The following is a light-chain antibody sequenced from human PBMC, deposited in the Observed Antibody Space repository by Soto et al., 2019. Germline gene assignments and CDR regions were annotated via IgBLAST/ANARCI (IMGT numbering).Light chain of an antibody. Sequence: EVVLTQSPATLSVSPGDRATLSCRASQYIGSAVAWYPQRSGQAPRLLIFDASIRVPTTPARFSGSVSGTEFTLTISSLESEDFAVYFCQQYGDRPRTFGQGTKVEIK. V-gene: IGKV3-15*01. J-gene: IGKJ1*01. CDR3: QQYGDRPRT. CDR1: QYIGSA. CDR2: DAS.